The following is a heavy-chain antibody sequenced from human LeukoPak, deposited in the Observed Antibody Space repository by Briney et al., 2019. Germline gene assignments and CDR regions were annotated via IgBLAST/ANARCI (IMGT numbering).Heavy chain of an antibody. Sequence: GGSLRLSCAASGFTFSSYWMSWVRQAPGKGLEWVANIKQDGSEKYYVDSVKGRFTISRDNAKNSLYLQMNSLRAEDTAVYYCARVDGGYSGYDFFWGKRYYYMDVWGKGTTVTVSS. J-gene: IGHJ6*03. D-gene: IGHD5-12*01. V-gene: IGHV3-7*01. CDR3: ARVDGGYSGYDFFWGKRYYYMDV. CDR2: IKQDGSEK. CDR1: GFTFSSYW.